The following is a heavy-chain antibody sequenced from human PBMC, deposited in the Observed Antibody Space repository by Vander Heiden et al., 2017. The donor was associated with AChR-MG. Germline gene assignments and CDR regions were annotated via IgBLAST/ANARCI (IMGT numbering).Heavy chain of an antibody. CDR3: AKVRGRIQLWSPPRYFDY. CDR1: GFTFSSYA. V-gene: IGHV3-23*01. CDR2: ISGSGGST. Sequence: EVQLLESGGGLVQPGGSLRLYCAASGFTFSSYAMSWVRQAPGKGLEWVSAISGSGGSTYYADSVKGRFTISRDNSKNTLYLQMNSLRAEDTAVYYCAKVRGRIQLWSPPRYFDYWGQGTLVTVSS. J-gene: IGHJ4*02. D-gene: IGHD5-18*01.